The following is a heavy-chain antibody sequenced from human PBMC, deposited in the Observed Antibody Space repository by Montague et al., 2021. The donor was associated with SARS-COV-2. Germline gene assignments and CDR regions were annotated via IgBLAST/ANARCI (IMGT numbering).Heavy chain of an antibody. CDR2: ISSSSSTI. V-gene: IGHV3-48*02. CDR3: ARDQVLWFGEHVV. J-gene: IGHJ4*02. D-gene: IGHD3-10*01. CDR1: GFTFSSYS. Sequence: SLRLSCAASGFTFSSYSMNWVRQTPGKGLEWVSYISSSSSTIYYADSVKGRFTISRDNAKNSLYLQMNSPRDEDTAVYYCARDQVLWFGEHVVWGQGTLVTVSS.